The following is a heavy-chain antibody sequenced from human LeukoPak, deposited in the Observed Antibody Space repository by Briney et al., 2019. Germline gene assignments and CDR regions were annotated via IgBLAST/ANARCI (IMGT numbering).Heavy chain of an antibody. V-gene: IGHV1-2*02. CDR1: GYTFTGYY. D-gene: IGHD3-10*01. CDR3: ARKGITMVRGVDY. J-gene: IGHJ4*02. CDR2: INPNSGGT. Sequence: ASVKVSCKASGYTFTGYYMHWVRQAPGQGLEWMGWINPNSGGTNYAQKLQGRVTMTTDTSTSTAYMELRSLRSDDTAVYYCARKGITMVRGVDYWGQGTLVTVSS.